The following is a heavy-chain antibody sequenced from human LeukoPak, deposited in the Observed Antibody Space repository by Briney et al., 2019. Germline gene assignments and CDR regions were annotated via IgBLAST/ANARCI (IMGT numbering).Heavy chain of an antibody. V-gene: IGHV3-53*01. CDR2: IYGDTDT. Sequence: GASLKLSCAVSGFTVSNSYMHWVRQAPGQGLDWVSVIYGDTDTYYAHSVKGRFTISRDNSKNTLFLQMNSLRVEDTAVYYCARDLSYWGQGILVTVSS. CDR3: ARDLSY. J-gene: IGHJ4*02. CDR1: GFTVSNSY.